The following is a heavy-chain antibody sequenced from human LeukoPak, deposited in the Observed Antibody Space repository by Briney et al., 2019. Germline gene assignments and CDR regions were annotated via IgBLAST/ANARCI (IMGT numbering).Heavy chain of an antibody. D-gene: IGHD3-3*01. J-gene: IGHJ4*02. V-gene: IGHV4-34*01. CDR3: ARVGPYYDFWSGYYSAFDY. CDR2: INHSGST. Sequence: SETLSLTCAVYGGSFSGYYWSWIRQPPGKGLEWIGEINHSGSTNYNPSLKSRVTISVDTSKYQFSLKLSSVTAADTAVYYCARVGPYYDFWSGYYSAFDYWGQGTLVTVSS. CDR1: GGSFSGYY.